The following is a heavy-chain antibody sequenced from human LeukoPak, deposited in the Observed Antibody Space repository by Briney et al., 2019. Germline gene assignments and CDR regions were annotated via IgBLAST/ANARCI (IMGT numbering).Heavy chain of an antibody. J-gene: IGHJ4*02. Sequence: GGSLRLSCSASGFSFSTYGMHWVRQAPGKGLEWVAFIRYDGSDKYYADSVKGRFTVSRDNSKNILHLQMNSLRPGDTAVYYCAIIPLGGRFDYWGQGTLVIVSS. CDR1: GFSFSTYG. CDR2: IRYDGSDK. D-gene: IGHD3-10*01. CDR3: AIIPLGGRFDY. V-gene: IGHV3-30*02.